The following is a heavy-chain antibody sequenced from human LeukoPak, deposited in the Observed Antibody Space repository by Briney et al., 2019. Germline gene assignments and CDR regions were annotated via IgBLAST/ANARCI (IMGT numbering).Heavy chain of an antibody. V-gene: IGHV4-34*01. CDR3: ARGPSIVEVPAAMDYGMDV. CDR2: INHSGST. Sequence: PSETLSLTCAVYGGSFSGYYWSWIRQPPGKGLEWIGEINHSGSTNYNPSLKSRVTISVDTSKNQFSLKLSSVTAADTAVYYCARGPSIVEVPAAMDYGMDVWGQGTTVTVSS. J-gene: IGHJ6*02. CDR1: GGSFSGYY. D-gene: IGHD2-2*01.